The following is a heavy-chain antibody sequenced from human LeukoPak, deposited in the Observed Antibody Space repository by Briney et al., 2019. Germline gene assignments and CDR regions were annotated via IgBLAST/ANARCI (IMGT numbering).Heavy chain of an antibody. CDR2: IIPILGIA. V-gene: IGHV1-69*04. Sequence: SVKVSCKASGSTFSSYAISWVRQAPGQGLEWMGRIIPILGIANYAQKFQGRVTITADKSTSTAYMELSSLRSEDTAVYYCAGAAAGKYNWFDPWGQGTLVTVSS. CDR3: AGAAAGKYNWFDP. J-gene: IGHJ5*02. CDR1: GSTFSSYA. D-gene: IGHD6-13*01.